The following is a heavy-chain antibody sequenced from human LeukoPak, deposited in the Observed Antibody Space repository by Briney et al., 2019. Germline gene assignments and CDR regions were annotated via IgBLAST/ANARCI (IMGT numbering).Heavy chain of an antibody. D-gene: IGHD1-26*01. V-gene: IGHV4-59*08. CDR1: GGSISSYY. J-gene: IGHJ4*02. Sequence: SETLSLTCTVSGGSISSYYWNWIRQPPGKGLEWIGYISHSGSTNYKASLKSRVTISGDTSNTQFSLRLSSVTAADTAVYYCARSSSGSYYNYWGQGTLVTVSS. CDR2: ISHSGST. CDR3: ARSSSGSYYNY.